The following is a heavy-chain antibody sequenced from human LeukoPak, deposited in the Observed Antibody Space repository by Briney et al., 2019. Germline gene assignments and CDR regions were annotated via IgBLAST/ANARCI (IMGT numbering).Heavy chain of an antibody. CDR2: ISYDGSNK. J-gene: IGHJ4*02. CDR1: GFTFSSYG. V-gene: IGHV3-30*18. Sequence: PGGSLRLSCAASGFTFSSYGMHWVRQAPGKGLEWVAVISYDGSNKYYADSVKGRFTISRDNSKNTLYLQMNSLRAEDTAVYYCAKVAGYCSGGSCFGIDYWGQGTLVTVSS. CDR3: AKVAGYCSGGSCFGIDY. D-gene: IGHD2-15*01.